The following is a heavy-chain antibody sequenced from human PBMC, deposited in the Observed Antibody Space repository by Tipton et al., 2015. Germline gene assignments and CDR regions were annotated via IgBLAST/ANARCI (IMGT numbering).Heavy chain of an antibody. CDR3: ARERLIVATFSGPYYYGMDV. D-gene: IGHD3-10*01. Sequence: GSLRLSCAASGFTFSNYDMHWVRQAPGKGLEWVTFIQNDGGNEYYADSVKGRFTISRDNSKNTLYLQMNSLRGEDTAVYYCARERLIVATFSGPYYYGMDVWGQGTTVTVSS. V-gene: IGHV3-30*02. CDR1: GFTFSNYD. J-gene: IGHJ6*02. CDR2: IQNDGGNE.